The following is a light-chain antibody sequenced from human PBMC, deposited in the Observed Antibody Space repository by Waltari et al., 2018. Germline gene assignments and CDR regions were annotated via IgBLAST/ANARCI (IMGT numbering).Light chain of an antibody. CDR1: QSVSSN. CDR2: AAS. V-gene: IGKV3-15*01. Sequence: EIVMTQSPATLSVSPGERATLSCRARQSVSSNIAWYQQKPGQSPRLLIYAASTRATGIPARFSGSGSGTEFTLTISSMQSEDFAVYFCQQYDNWPKTFGQGTKVEIK. J-gene: IGKJ1*01. CDR3: QQYDNWPKT.